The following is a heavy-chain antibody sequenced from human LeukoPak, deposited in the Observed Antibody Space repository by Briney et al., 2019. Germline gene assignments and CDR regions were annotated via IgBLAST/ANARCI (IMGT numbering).Heavy chain of an antibody. CDR2: IIPIFGTA. CDR1: GGTFNNYA. V-gene: IGHV1-69*05. Sequence: ASVKVSCKTSGGTFNNYAINWLRQAPGQGLEWMGGIIPIFGTANYSQKFLDRVTITTDRSTRTAYMELNSLISEDTAVYYCARNWGIQYPPHYIFHYWGRGTLVTVSS. D-gene: IGHD4-11*01. J-gene: IGHJ4*02. CDR3: ARNWGIQYPPHYIFHY.